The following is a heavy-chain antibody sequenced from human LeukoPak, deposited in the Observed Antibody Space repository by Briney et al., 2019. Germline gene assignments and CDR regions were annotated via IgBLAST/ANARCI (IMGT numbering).Heavy chain of an antibody. V-gene: IGHV3-15*01. J-gene: IGHJ3*02. Sequence: PGGSQRLSCAASGLTFRNAWMNWVRQAPGKGLEWVGRIKSKIDGGTADYAAPVKGRITTSRDDSKNMLYLQINSLKADDTALYYCTTRTWADGFDIWGQGTMVTVSS. D-gene: IGHD2-2*01. CDR1: GLTFRNAW. CDR3: TTRTWADGFDI. CDR2: IKSKIDGGTA.